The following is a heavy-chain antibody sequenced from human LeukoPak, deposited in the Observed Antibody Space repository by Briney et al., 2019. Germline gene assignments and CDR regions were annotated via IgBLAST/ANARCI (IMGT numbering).Heavy chain of an antibody. V-gene: IGHV1-2*04. CDR1: GYTFTGYY. Sequence: ASVKVSCKASGYTFTGYYMHWVLQAPGQGLEWMGWINPNSGGTNYAQKFQGWVTMTRDTSISTAYMELSRLRSDDTAVYYCARDRWDKAAGPDRDYYGMDVWGQGTTVTVSS. CDR3: ARDRWDKAAGPDRDYYGMDV. CDR2: INPNSGGT. D-gene: IGHD6-13*01. J-gene: IGHJ6*02.